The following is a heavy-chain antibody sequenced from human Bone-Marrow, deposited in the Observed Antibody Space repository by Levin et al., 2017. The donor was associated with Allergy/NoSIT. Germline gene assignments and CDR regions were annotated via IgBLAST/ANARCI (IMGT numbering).Heavy chain of an antibody. J-gene: IGHJ6*02. D-gene: IGHD6-19*01. CDR3: ARGDSSGWYEYYYGMDG. CDR2: INPNSGGT. CDR1: GYTFTGYY. V-gene: IGHV1-2*04. Sequence: ASVKVSCKASGYTFTGYYMHWVRQAPGQGLEWMGWINPNSGGTNYAQKFQGWVTMTRDTSISTAYMELSRLRSDDTAVYYCARGDSSGWYEYYYGMDGWGQGTTVTVSS.